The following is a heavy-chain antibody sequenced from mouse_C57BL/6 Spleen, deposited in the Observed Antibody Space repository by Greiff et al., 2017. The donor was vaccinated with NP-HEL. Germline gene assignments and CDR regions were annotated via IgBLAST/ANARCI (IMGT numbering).Heavy chain of an antibody. CDR1: GFTFSSYA. CDR3: ARHYYGSSKYFDY. D-gene: IGHD1-1*01. J-gene: IGHJ2*01. CDR2: ISDGGSYT. Sequence: EVQLQESGGGLVKPGGSLKLSCAASGFTFSSYAMSWVRQTPEKRLEWVATISDGGSYTYYPDNVKGRFTISRDNAKNNLYLQMSHLKSEDTAMYYCARHYYGSSKYFDYWGQGTTLTVSS. V-gene: IGHV5-4*01.